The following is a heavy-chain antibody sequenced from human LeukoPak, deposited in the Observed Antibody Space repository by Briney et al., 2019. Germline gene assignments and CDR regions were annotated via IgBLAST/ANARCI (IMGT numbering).Heavy chain of an antibody. CDR3: ARDMESGGRAFDS. D-gene: IGHD2-15*01. CDR2: IRTDGGST. V-gene: IGHV3-74*01. CDR1: GFTFRNHW. J-gene: IGHJ4*02. Sequence: GGSLRLPCAASGFTFRNHWMHWVRQAPAKGLVWVSRIRTDGGSTAYADFVKGRFTISRDNAKNTVYLQMNSLRADDTAVYYCARDMESGGRAFDSWGQGTLVTISS.